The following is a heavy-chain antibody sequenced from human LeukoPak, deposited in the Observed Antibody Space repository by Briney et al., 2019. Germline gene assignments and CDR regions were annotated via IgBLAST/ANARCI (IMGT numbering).Heavy chain of an antibody. CDR2: VYHTGTS. CDR1: GDSLTGYY. V-gene: IGHV4-59*01. CDR3: ARALDTWSAIDY. J-gene: IGHJ4*01. D-gene: IGHD5-18*01. Sequence: PSETLSLTCTVSGDSLTGYYWTWVRQPPGEGLEWVRYVYHTGTSNYNHSVRSRITMSVDTSKNQYSMNLTSVPAADTAVYYCARALDTWSAIDYSGLGTLVSVSS.